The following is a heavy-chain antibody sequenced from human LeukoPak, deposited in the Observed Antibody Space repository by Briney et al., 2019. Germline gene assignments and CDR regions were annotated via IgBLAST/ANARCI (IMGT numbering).Heavy chain of an antibody. V-gene: IGHV4-4*07. D-gene: IGHD5-24*01. CDR1: VGSISIYY. J-gene: IGHJ4*02. Sequence: SETLSLTCAVSVGSISIYYWSGIRQPAGRGLEWIGRIYTSGSTNYNPSLKSRVTISVDTSKNQFSLKVSSVTAADTAVYYCARLDAAAGRYLQFFYWGQATLVTVSS. CDR3: ARLDAAAGRYLQFFY. CDR2: IYTSGST.